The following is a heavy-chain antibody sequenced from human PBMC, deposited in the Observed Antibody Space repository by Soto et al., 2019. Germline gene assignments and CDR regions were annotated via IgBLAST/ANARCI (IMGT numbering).Heavy chain of an antibody. CDR1: GYTFTGYY. CDR3: ARRILAARNWFDP. J-gene: IGHJ5*02. V-gene: IGHV1-2*02. CDR2: INPNSGGT. Sequence: SVEVSCQASGYTFTGYYMKLVRQAPGQGLEWMGWINPNSGGTNYAQKFQGRVTMTRDTSISTAYMELSRLRSDDTAVYYRARRILAARNWFDPWGQGTLVTSPQ. D-gene: IGHD6-6*01.